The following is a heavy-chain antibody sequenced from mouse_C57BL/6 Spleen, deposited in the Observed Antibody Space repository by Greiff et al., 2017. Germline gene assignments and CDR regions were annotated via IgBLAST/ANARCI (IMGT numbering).Heavy chain of an antibody. CDR2: INPSSGYT. J-gene: IGHJ2*01. CDR1: GYPFTSYW. V-gene: IGHV1-7*01. D-gene: IGHD2-5*01. CDR3: ARLSNYEGDY. Sequence: QVQLQQSGAELAKPGASVKLSCKASGYPFTSYWLHWVQPRPGQGLEWIGYINPSSGYTKYNQKFKDKATLTADKSSSTAYMQLSSLTYEDSAVYYCARLSNYEGDYWGQGTTLTVSS.